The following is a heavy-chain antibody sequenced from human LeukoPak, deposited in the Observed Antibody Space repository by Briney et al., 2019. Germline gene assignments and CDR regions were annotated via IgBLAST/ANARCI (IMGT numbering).Heavy chain of an antibody. D-gene: IGHD5-18*01. CDR3: ARCVSYGYCLGFDY. V-gene: IGHV3-21*01. CDR2: ISSSSSYI. CDR1: GFSFDDYG. Sequence: GGSLRLSCAASGFSFDDYGMSWVRQAPGKGLEWVSSISSSSSYIYYADSVKGRFTISRDNAKNSLYLQMNSLRAEDTAVYYCARCVSYGYCLGFDYWGQGTLVTVSS. J-gene: IGHJ4*02.